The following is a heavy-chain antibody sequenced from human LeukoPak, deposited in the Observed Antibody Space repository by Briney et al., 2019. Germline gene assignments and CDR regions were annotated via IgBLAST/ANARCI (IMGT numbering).Heavy chain of an antibody. CDR3: ARGYSSSWTFFGY. CDR1: GFTFSSYA. V-gene: IGHV3-23*01. J-gene: IGHJ4*02. CDR2: ISGSGDIT. Sequence: PGGSLRLSCAASGFTFSSYAMSWVRQAPGKGLEWVSVISGSGDITYYADSVKGRFTISRDNSMNTLYLQMNSLRAEDTAMYYCARGYSSSWTFFGYWGQGTLVTVSS. D-gene: IGHD6-13*01.